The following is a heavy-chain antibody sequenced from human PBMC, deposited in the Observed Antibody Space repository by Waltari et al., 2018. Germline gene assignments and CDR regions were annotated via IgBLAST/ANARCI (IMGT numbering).Heavy chain of an antibody. V-gene: IGHV1-69*12. J-gene: IGHJ6*03. CDR3: ARGTAHQPHYYYYMDV. CDR2: IIPIFGTA. CDR1: GGTFSSYA. D-gene: IGHD5-18*01. Sequence: QVQLVQSGAEVKKPGSSVKVSCKASGGTFSSYAISRVRQAPGQGLEWMGGIIPIFGTANDAQKFQGRVTITADESTSTAYMELSSLRSEDTAVYYCARGTAHQPHYYYYMDVWGKGTTVTVSS.